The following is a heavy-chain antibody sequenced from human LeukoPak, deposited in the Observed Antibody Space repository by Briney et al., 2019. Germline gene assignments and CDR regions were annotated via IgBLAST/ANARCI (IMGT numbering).Heavy chain of an antibody. CDR3: ARDLSSSWHTPTGY. Sequence: GSLRLSCAASGFTFSSYSMNWVRQAPGKGLEWVSSISSSSSYIYYADSVKSRFTISRDNAKNSLYLQMNSLRAEDTAVYYCARDLSSSWHTPTGYWGQGTLVTVSS. D-gene: IGHD6-13*01. V-gene: IGHV3-21*01. CDR1: GFTFSSYS. J-gene: IGHJ4*02. CDR2: ISSSSSYI.